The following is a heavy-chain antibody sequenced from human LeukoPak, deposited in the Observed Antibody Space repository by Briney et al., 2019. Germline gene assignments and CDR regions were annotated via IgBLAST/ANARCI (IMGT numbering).Heavy chain of an antibody. D-gene: IGHD3-22*01. CDR1: GFTFSDYY. J-gene: IGHJ2*01. CDR3: AGSDTIGYLPREWDYWYFDR. Sequence: GGSLRLSCAASGFTFSDYYMSWIRQAPGKGLEWVSYISSSSSTIYYADSVKGRFTISRDNAKNSLYLQLNSLIAEDTAVYYCAGSDTIGYLPREWDYWYFDRWGRGTLVTVSS. CDR2: ISSSSSTI. V-gene: IGHV3-11*04.